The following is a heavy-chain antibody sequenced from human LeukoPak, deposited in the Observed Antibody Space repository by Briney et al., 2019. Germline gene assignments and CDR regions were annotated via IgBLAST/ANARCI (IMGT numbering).Heavy chain of an antibody. CDR1: GFTFSYHW. Sequence: GGSLRLSCAASGFTFSYHWMTWVRQAPGKGLEWVANIKNDGAVKNYVDSVEGRFTISRDNAKNSLYLQMNSLRAEDTAVYYCARDGWGLRGRKNAFDIWGQGTMVTVSS. CDR3: ARDGWGLRGRKNAFDI. J-gene: IGHJ3*02. CDR2: IKNDGAVK. D-gene: IGHD3-16*01. V-gene: IGHV3-7*03.